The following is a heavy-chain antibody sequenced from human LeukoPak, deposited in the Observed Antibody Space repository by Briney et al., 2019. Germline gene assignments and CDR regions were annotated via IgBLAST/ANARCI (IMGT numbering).Heavy chain of an antibody. V-gene: IGHV1-69*01. CDR3: ARRAWEAAAGTEYIWFDP. CDR2: IIPIFGTA. J-gene: IGHJ5*02. D-gene: IGHD6-13*01. Sequence: GSSVKVSCKASGGTFSSYAISWVRQAPGQGLEWMGGIIPIFGTANYAQKFQGRVTITADESTSTAYMELSSLRSEDTAVYYCARRAWEAAAGTEYIWFDPWGQGTLVTVSS. CDR1: GGTFSSYA.